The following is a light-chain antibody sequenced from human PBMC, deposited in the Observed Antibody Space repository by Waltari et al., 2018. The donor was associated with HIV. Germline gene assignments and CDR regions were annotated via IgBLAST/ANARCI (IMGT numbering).Light chain of an antibody. V-gene: IGKV4-1*01. CDR2: WAS. CDR3: LQFYSSLYT. J-gene: IGKJ2*01. Sequence: DIVMTQSPESLAVSLEERATIHCKSSQSLLYSSKNKNYLALYQQKRGQSPKLLINWASTRESGVPDRFSGSGSGTNFTHTISSLQAEDVAVYYCLQFYSSLYTFGQGTKVEIK. CDR1: QSLLYSSKNKNY.